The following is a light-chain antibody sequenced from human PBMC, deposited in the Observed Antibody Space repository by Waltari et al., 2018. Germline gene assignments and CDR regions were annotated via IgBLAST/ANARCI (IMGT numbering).Light chain of an antibody. CDR2: SNN. J-gene: IGLJ2*01. Sequence: QSVLTQPPSVSGAPGQRVTISCTGSSSNIGADYAVHWYQQLPERAPKLLISSNNTRPSGVPDRFSASKSATSASLAITGLQAEDEADYYCQSYDNRLSGPVFGGGTKLTVL. CDR1: SSNIGADYA. CDR3: QSYDNRLSGPV. V-gene: IGLV1-40*01.